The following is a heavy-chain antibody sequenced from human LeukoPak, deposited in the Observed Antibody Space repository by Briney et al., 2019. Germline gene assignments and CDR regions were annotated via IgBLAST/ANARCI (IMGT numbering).Heavy chain of an antibody. CDR3: ARGGGLGYCSSTSCHPFGY. CDR2: INHSGST. J-gene: IGHJ4*02. CDR1: GGSFSGYY. Sequence: SETLSLTCAVYGGSFSGYYWSWLRQPPGKGLEWLGEINHSGSTNYNPSLKSRVTISVDTSKNQFSLKLSSVTAADTAVYYCARGGGLGYCSSTSCHPFGYWGQGTLVTVSS. D-gene: IGHD2-2*01. V-gene: IGHV4-34*01.